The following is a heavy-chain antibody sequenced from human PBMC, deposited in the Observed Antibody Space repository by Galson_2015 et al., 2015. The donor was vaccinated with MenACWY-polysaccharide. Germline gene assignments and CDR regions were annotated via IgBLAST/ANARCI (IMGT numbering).Heavy chain of an antibody. D-gene: IGHD2-21*02. CDR2: INTDGSST. V-gene: IGHV3-74*01. CDR1: GFTFSSYR. CDR3: ARDPHCGAGCSIHDAFDV. Sequence: SLRLSCAASGFTFSSYRMHWVRHAPGEGLVWVSRINTDGSSTSYADSVKGRFTVSRDNAKNTVYLQMYSLRAEDTAVYYCARDPHCGAGCSIHDAFDVWGQGTKVTVSS. J-gene: IGHJ3*01.